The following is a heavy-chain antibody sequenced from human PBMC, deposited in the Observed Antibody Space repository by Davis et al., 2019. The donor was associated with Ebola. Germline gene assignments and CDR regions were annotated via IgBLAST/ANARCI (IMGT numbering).Heavy chain of an antibody. Sequence: ASVKVSCKASGGTFSSYAISWVRQAPGQGLEWMGWINPNSGGTNYAQKFQGWVTMTRDTSISTAYMELSRLRSDDTAVYYCARDSYSGYVNYWGQGTLVTVSS. CDR3: ARDSYSGYVNY. CDR1: GGTFSSYA. V-gene: IGHV1-2*04. CDR2: INPNSGGT. J-gene: IGHJ4*02. D-gene: IGHD5-12*01.